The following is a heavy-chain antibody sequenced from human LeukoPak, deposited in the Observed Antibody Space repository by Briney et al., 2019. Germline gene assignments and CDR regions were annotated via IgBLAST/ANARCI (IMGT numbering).Heavy chain of an antibody. CDR1: GFTFANYA. CDR3: AKVPYSDYGSGRPPFMDA. V-gene: IGHV3-23*01. Sequence: GGSLRLSCAASGFTFANYAMSWVSQASGKGLEWITTLRHSGGDTYYADSVKGRCTISRDNSRNTLYLQMNSLRAEDAAVYYCAKVPYSDYGSGRPPFMDAWGQGTTVAISS. J-gene: IGHJ6*02. CDR2: LRHSGGDT. D-gene: IGHD3-10*01.